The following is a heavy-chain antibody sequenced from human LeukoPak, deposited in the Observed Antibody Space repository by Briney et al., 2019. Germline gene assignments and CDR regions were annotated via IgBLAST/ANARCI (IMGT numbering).Heavy chain of an antibody. CDR3: ARDNVVRGVLIDY. D-gene: IGHD3-10*01. J-gene: IGHJ4*02. Sequence: GRSLRLSCAASGFTFSIYSMNWVRQAPRKWLEWVASISSSSSYIYYADSVKGRFTISRDNAKNSLYLQMNSLRAEDTAVYYCARDNVVRGVLIDYWGQGTLVTVSS. V-gene: IGHV3-21*01. CDR1: GFTFSIYS. CDR2: ISSSSSYI.